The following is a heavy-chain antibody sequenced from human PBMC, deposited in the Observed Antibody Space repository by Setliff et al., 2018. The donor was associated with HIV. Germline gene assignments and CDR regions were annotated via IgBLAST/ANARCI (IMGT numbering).Heavy chain of an antibody. CDR2: IYHSGST. J-gene: IGHJ4*02. Sequence: SETLSLTCAVSGYSISSGYYWGWIRQPPGKGLEWIGNIYHSGSTYYNPSLKSRVTISVDTSKNQFSLKLSSVTAADTAVYYCARGYDILTGYIFDYWGQGTLVTVS. D-gene: IGHD3-9*01. CDR1: GYSISSGYY. CDR3: ARGYDILTGYIFDY. V-gene: IGHV4-38-2*01.